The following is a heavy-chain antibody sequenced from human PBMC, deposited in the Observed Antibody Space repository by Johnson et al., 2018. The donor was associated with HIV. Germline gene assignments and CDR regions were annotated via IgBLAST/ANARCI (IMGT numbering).Heavy chain of an antibody. J-gene: IGHJ3*01. Sequence: QVQLVESGGGAAQPGKSPRLSRPSSASTFTYHGLHWVRQAPGTALEWVAVIWYDGSNIFYAHPMKRRFTCSRDNSNNKVYLQKNSLRYENTAVYYCAESPGKDRGGNSGGFEFWGRGTMVTVSS. CDR1: ASTFTYHG. CDR2: IWYDGSNI. D-gene: IGHD2-15*01. CDR3: AESPGKDRGGNSGGFEF. V-gene: IGHV3-33*06.